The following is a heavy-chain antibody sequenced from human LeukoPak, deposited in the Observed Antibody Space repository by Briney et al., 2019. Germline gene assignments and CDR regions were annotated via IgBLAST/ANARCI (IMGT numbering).Heavy chain of an antibody. CDR1: GGSFSDHY. Sequence: SETLSLTCAVYGGSFSDHYWAWFRQPPGKGPEWIAAINHRGSTDYNPSLKSRVTISVDTSKKQFSLKLSSVTAADTAVYYCSREEKVGELLADFWGQGTLATVSS. J-gene: IGHJ4*02. CDR3: SREEKVGELLADF. V-gene: IGHV4-34*01. CDR2: INHRGST. D-gene: IGHD1-26*01.